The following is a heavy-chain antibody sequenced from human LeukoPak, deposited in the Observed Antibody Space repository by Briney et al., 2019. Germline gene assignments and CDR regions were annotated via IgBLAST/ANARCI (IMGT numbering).Heavy chain of an antibody. D-gene: IGHD3-9*01. V-gene: IGHV3-9*01. CDR3: AKTRSGVLRYFDFDY. Sequence: PGGSLRLSCAASGFTFDDYAMHWVRQAPGKGLEGVSGISWNSGSIGYADSVKGRFTISRDNAKNSLYLQMNSLRAEDTALYYCAKTRSGVLRYFDFDYWGQGTLVTVSS. J-gene: IGHJ4*02. CDR2: ISWNSGSI. CDR1: GFTFDDYA.